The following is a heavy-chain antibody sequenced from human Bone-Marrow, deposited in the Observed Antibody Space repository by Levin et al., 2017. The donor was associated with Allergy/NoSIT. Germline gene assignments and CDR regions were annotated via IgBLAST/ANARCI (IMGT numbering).Heavy chain of an antibody. CDR3: AKGGVVTASEMTYYYYGMDV. CDR1: GFTFDTYA. J-gene: IGHJ6*02. Sequence: PGGSLRLSCAASGFTFDTYAMSWVRQAPGRGLEWVSTINYSGVRANYADSVKGRFTISRDNSKNSLYLQMNSLRAEDTAVYFCAKGGVVTASEMTYYYYGMDVWGQGTTVNVSS. D-gene: IGHD2-21*02. V-gene: IGHV3-23*01. CDR2: INYSGVRA.